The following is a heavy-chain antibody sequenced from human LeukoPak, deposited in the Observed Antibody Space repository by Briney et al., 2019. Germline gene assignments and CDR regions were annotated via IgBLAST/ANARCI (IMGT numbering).Heavy chain of an antibody. D-gene: IGHD6-19*01. J-gene: IGHJ3*02. CDR3: ARDRPGIAVAGDAFDI. CDR1: GGSTSSYY. Sequence: PSETLSLTCTVSGGSTSSYYWSWIRQPPGKGLEWIGYIYNRGSTNYNPSLKSRVAISVDMSKNQFSLKLSSVTAADTAVYYCARDRPGIAVAGDAFDIWGQGTMVTVSS. CDR2: IYNRGST. V-gene: IGHV4-59*01.